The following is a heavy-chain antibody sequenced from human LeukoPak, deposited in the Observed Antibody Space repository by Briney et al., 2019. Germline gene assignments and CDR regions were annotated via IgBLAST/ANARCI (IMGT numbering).Heavy chain of an antibody. V-gene: IGHV3-33*01. CDR2: IWYDGSNK. J-gene: IGHJ4*02. Sequence: GRALRPPCAAAGFPFSSSGMHGVPQAPGKGRGGVAVIWYDGSNKYYADSVKGRFTISRDNPKNTLYLQMNSLRAEDTAVYYCARVSSGWYPYFDYWGQGTLVTVSS. CDR1: GFPFSSSG. CDR3: ARVSSGWYPYFDY. D-gene: IGHD6-19*01.